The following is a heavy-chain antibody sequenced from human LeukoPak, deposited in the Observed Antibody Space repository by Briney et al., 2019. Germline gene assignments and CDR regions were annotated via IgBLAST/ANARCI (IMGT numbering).Heavy chain of an antibody. Sequence: ASVKVSCKASGYTFTSNGISWVRQAPGQGLEWMGGIIPIFGTANYAQKFQGRVTITTDESTSTAYMELSSLRSEDTAVYYCAREARDAFDIWGQGTMVTVSS. CDR1: GYTFTSNG. CDR2: IIPIFGTA. J-gene: IGHJ3*02. CDR3: AREARDAFDI. V-gene: IGHV1-69*05.